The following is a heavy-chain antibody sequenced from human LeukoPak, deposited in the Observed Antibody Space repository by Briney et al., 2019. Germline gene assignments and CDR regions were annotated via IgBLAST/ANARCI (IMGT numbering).Heavy chain of an antibody. CDR3: AKVPRDYGDLDLDY. D-gene: IGHD4-17*01. J-gene: IGHJ4*02. CDR1: GFTFSSYA. Sequence: GGSLRLSCAASGFTFSSYAMSWVRQAPGKGLEWVSAISGSGGSTYYADSVKGRFTFSRDNSKNTLYLQMNSLRAEDTAVYYCAKVPRDYGDLDLDYWGQGTLVTVSS. CDR2: ISGSGGST. V-gene: IGHV3-23*01.